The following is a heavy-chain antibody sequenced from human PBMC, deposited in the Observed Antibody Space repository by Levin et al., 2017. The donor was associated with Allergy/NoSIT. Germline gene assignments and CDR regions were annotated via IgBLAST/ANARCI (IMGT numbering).Heavy chain of an antibody. CDR2: IYASGST. J-gene: IGHJ4*02. D-gene: IGHD4-23*01. V-gene: IGHV4-59*01. CDR3: ARGYYGSNWANFGY. Sequence: PGGSLRLSCTVSGVSISSYYWTWIRQPPGKGLEWIGYIYASGSTHYNPSLKSRVTISEDTSKNQFSLRLRSVTAADTAVYYCARGYYGSNWANFGYWGQGALVTVSS. CDR1: GVSISSYY.